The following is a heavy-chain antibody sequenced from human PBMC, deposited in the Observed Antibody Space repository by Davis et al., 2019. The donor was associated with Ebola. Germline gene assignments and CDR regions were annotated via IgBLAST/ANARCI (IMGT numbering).Heavy chain of an antibody. D-gene: IGHD4-23*01. CDR2: TSHDGSTT. Sequence: GESLKISCAASGFPFSNYAMHWVRQTPDKGLEWVAVTSHDGSTTYYEDSVKGRFTISRGNSKNTLYLELNRLGSEDTAVYFWARAVPGKEALDYWGQGTLVTVSS. CDR1: GFPFSNYA. V-gene: IGHV3-30*04. J-gene: IGHJ4*02. CDR3: ARAVPGKEALDY.